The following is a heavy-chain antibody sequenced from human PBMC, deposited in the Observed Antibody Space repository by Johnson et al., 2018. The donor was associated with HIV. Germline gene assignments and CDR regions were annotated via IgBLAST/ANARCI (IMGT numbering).Heavy chain of an antibody. Sequence: VQLVESGGGLVQPGGSLRLSCAASGFTVTTKYMSWVRQAPGKGLEWVSVIYSGGSTYYADSVKGRFTISRDNSKNTLYLQMNSLRVEDTAVYYCARERDTDMAGDAFDIWGQGTMVTVSS. CDR3: ARERDTDMAGDAFDI. J-gene: IGHJ3*02. V-gene: IGHV3-66*01. CDR1: GFTVTTKY. CDR2: IYSGGST. D-gene: IGHD5-18*01.